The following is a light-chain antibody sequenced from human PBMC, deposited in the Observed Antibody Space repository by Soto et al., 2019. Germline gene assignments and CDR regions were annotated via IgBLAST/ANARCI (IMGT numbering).Light chain of an antibody. V-gene: IGKV3-20*01. CDR2: GAS. Sequence: EIMLTKSPGTLSLSQGERATLSCRASQSVRSSFLAWYQKKPGQAPRLLIYGASIRSTGIPDGFSGIGSGTDLTLTISRLEPEDLAIYLCQHYGTSVLTFGQGTKVEIK. CDR1: QSVRSSF. CDR3: QHYGTSVLT. J-gene: IGKJ1*01.